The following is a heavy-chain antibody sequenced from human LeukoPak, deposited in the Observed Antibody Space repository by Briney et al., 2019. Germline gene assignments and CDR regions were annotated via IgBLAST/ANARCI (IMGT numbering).Heavy chain of an antibody. CDR1: GYSFTSYY. D-gene: IGHD3-22*01. CDR3: ARVHDYFDIAFDY. J-gene: IGHJ4*02. V-gene: IGHV1-46*01. Sequence: ASVKVSCKTSGYSFTSYYIHWVRQAPGQGLEWMGMINPSGGSTNYAQTFQGRVTMTRDMSTSTVYMELSSLRSEDTAVYYCARVHDYFDIAFDYWGQGTLVTVSS. CDR2: INPSGGST.